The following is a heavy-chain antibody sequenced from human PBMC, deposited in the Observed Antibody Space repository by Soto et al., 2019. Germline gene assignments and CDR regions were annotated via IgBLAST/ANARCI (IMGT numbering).Heavy chain of an antibody. V-gene: IGHV3-48*03. CDR3: ATQPPYYYDSRGSGVVDS. CDR2: ISSSGSTI. CDR1: GFTFSSYE. J-gene: IGHJ4*02. Sequence: GGSLRLSCAASGFTFSSYEMNWVRQARGKGLEWVSYISSSGSTIYYADSVKGRFTISRDNAKNSLYLQMNSLRAEDTAVYYCATQPPYYYDSRGSGVVDSGGQGTLVTVSS. D-gene: IGHD3-22*01.